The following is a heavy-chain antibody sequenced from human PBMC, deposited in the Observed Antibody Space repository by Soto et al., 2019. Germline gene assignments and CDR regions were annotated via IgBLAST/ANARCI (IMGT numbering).Heavy chain of an antibody. D-gene: IGHD4-17*01. CDR1: GGSISSGGYY. J-gene: IGHJ4*02. CDR2: IYYSGST. V-gene: IGHV4-31*03. Sequence: SETLSLTCTVSGGSISSGGYYWSWIRQHPGKGLEWIGYIYYSGSTYYNPSLKSRVTISVDSSKNQFSLKLSSVTAADTAVYYCARDDYGANFDYWGQGTLVTGSS. CDR3: ARDDYGANFDY.